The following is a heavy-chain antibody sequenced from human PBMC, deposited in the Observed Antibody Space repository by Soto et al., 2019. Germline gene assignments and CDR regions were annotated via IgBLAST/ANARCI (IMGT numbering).Heavy chain of an antibody. J-gene: IGHJ2*01. CDR2: ISPRTGDT. CDR1: GYTFTNYY. D-gene: IGHD1-20*01. Sequence: QVQLVQSGAEVKKPGASVKVSCQASGYTFTNYYLHWVRQAPGQGLEWMGWISPRTGDTKYAQTFQGRVTLTRDTSITTAYMELSSLRSDDTAIYYCARDPGIETITDWHFTFWGRGTLVTVSS. V-gene: IGHV1-2*02. CDR3: ARDPGIETITDWHFTF.